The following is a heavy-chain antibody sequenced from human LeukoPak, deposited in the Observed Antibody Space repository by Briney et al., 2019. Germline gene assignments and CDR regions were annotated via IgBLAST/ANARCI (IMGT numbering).Heavy chain of an antibody. CDR3: ARQGGYCSSTSCYDGTSDY. Sequence: GESLKISCKGSGYSFTSYWIGWVRQMPGKGLEWMGIIYPGDSDTRYSPSFQGQVTISADKSISTAYLQWSSLKASDTAMYYCARQGGYCSSTSCYDGTSDYWGQGTLVTVSS. CDR1: GYSFTSYW. CDR2: IYPGDSDT. V-gene: IGHV5-51*01. D-gene: IGHD2-2*01. J-gene: IGHJ4*02.